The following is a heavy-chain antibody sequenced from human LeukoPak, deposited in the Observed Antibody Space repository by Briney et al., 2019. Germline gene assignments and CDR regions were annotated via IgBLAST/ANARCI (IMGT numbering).Heavy chain of an antibody. V-gene: IGHV1-2*02. CDR3: ARDTLPAAIVWFDP. CDR1: GYTFTGYY. CDR2: INPNSGGT. J-gene: IGHJ5*02. Sequence: GASVTVSFKASGYTFTGYYMHWVRQAPGQGLEWVGWINPNSGGTNYAQKFQGRVTMTRDTSISTAYMELSRLRSDDTAVYYCARDTLPAAIVWFDPWGQGTLVTVSS. D-gene: IGHD2-2*01.